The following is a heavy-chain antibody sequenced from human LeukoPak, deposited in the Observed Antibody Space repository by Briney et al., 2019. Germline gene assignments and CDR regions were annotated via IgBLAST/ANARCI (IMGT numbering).Heavy chain of an antibody. Sequence: PGGSLRLSCAASGFTFSNYGMNWVREAPGKGLEWVSSISSSGGYIHYADSVKGRFTISRDNAKNSLYLQLDSLRAEDTALYYCARAATEQLCDTSGYTPFDYWGQGTLVTVSS. V-gene: IGHV3-21*01. J-gene: IGHJ4*02. D-gene: IGHD3-22*01. CDR3: ARAATEQLCDTSGYTPFDY. CDR2: ISSSGGYI. CDR1: GFTFSNYG.